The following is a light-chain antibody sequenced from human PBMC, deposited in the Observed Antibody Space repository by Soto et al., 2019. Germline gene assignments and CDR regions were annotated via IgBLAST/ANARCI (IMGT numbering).Light chain of an antibody. V-gene: IGKV1-9*01. J-gene: IGKJ5*01. CDR1: QGISTL. CDR2: ESS. Sequence: DIQMTQSPPTLSGSVGDRATTTRPASQGISTLLAWYQQKPGKAPKVLIYESSLLQSGVPSRFSGSGSGTDFTLTISSLQPEDFATYYCQHFKSLPITFGQGTRLEIK. CDR3: QHFKSLPIT.